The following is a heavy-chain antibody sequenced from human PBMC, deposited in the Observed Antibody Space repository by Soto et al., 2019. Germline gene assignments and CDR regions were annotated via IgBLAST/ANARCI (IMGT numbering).Heavy chain of an antibody. V-gene: IGHV4-30-4*01. J-gene: IGHJ6*02. CDR3: ARDLDPLRYGMDG. Sequence: SETLSLTCTVSGGSISSGDYYWSWIRQPPGKGLEWIGYIYYSGSTYYNPSLKSRVTISVDTSKNQFSLKLSSVTAADTAVYYGARDLDPLRYGMDGWGQRTTVTVSS. CDR1: GGSISSGDYY. CDR2: IYYSGST. D-gene: IGHD3-9*01.